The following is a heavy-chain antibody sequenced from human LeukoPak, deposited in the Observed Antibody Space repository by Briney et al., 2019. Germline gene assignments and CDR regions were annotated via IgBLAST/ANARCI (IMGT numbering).Heavy chain of an antibody. CDR2: INPSGGST. J-gene: IGHJ5*02. V-gene: IGHV1-46*01. Sequence: GASVKVSCKASGYTFTSYYMHWVRQAPGQGLEWMGIINPSGGSTSYAQKFQGRVTMTRDTSTSTVYMELSSLRSEDTAVYYCARALKYCSGGSCYSGWFDPWGQXXXXXVSX. D-gene: IGHD2-15*01. CDR1: GYTFTSYY. CDR3: ARALKYCSGGSCYSGWFDP.